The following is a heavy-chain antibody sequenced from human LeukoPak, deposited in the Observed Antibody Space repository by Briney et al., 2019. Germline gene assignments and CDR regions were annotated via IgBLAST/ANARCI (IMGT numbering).Heavy chain of an antibody. V-gene: IGHV4-59*08. D-gene: IGHD6-13*01. CDR3: ARHRTGIAAAGSPSYYYYYMDV. Sequence: PSETLSLTCTVSGGSISSYYWSWIRQPPGKGLEWIGYIYYSGSTNYNPSLKSRVTISVDTSKNQFSLKLSSVTAADTAVYYCARHRTGIAAAGSPSYYYYYMDVWGKGTTVTISS. CDR2: IYYSGST. CDR1: GGSISSYY. J-gene: IGHJ6*03.